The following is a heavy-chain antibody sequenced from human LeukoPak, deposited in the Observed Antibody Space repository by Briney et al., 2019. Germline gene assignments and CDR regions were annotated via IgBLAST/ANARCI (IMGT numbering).Heavy chain of an antibody. J-gene: IGHJ4*02. CDR2: IIPIFDKT. CDR3: ARDSGNDFGAN. Sequence: SVKVSCKASGGTFSNSVISWVRQAPGQGLEWMGGIIPIFDKTNYAQKFQDRVTITADESTSTAYMELSTLRSEDTAVYYCARDSGNDFGANWGQGILVTVSS. V-gene: IGHV1-69*13. D-gene: IGHD4-17*01. CDR1: GGTFSNSV.